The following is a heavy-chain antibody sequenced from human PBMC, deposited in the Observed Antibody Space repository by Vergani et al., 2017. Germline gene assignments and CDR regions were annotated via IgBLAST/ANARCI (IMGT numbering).Heavy chain of an antibody. CDR3: ARTVLVVVAATNYYYYYMDV. J-gene: IGHJ6*03. Sequence: QLQLQESGPGLVKPSETLSLTCTVSGGSISSSSYYWGWIRQPPGKGLEWIGSIYHSGSTNYNPSLKSRVTISVDKSKNQFSLKLSSVTAADTAVYYCARTVLVVVAATNYYYYYMDVWGKGTTVTVSS. CDR2: IYHSGST. D-gene: IGHD2-15*01. V-gene: IGHV4-39*07. CDR1: GGSISSSSYY.